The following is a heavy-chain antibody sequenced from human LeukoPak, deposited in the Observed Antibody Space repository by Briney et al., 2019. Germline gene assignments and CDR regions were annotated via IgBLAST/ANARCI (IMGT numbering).Heavy chain of an antibody. CDR1: GFTFSSYA. Sequence: GGSLRLSCAASGFTFSSYAMNWVRQAPGKGLEWVSAISGSGGTYYADYVKGRFTISRDNSKNTLYLQMNNLRAEDTAIYYCAKKGLASAGRPPYFDYWGQGALVTVPS. CDR2: ISGSGGT. J-gene: IGHJ4*02. D-gene: IGHD6-13*01. V-gene: IGHV3-23*01. CDR3: AKKGLASAGRPPYFDY.